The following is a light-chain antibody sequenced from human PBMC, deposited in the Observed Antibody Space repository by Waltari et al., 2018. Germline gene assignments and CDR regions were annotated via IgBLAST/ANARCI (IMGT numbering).Light chain of an antibody. CDR1: RRDIGLYDY. Sequence: SALTQPASLSGSPGQSITISCTGTRRDIGLYDYVSWYQQHPGKAPKLIISDVSQRPSGVTARFSGSKSGYTASLTISGLQTEDEADYYCSAYTATDTYVFGSGTTVTVL. J-gene: IGLJ1*01. CDR2: DVS. V-gene: IGLV2-14*03. CDR3: SAYTATDTYV.